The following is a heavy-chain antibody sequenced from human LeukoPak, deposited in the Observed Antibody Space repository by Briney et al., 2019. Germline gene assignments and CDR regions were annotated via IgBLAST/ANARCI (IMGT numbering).Heavy chain of an antibody. CDR2: IYYSGTT. CDR3: ARRGDILTDYAFDS. V-gene: IGHV4-39*01. J-gene: IGHJ4*02. D-gene: IGHD3-9*01. Sequence: PSETLPLTCSVSAGSINSNSHHWDWIRQAPGKGLEWIGNIYYSGTTSYNPSLKSRVTISVDTSKNQFSLRLTSVTAADTAVYFCARRGDILTDYAFDSWGQGTLVTVSS. CDR1: AGSINSNSHH.